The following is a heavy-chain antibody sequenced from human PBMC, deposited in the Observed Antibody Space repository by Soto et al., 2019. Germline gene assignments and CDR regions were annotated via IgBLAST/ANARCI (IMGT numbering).Heavy chain of an antibody. D-gene: IGHD3-10*02. J-gene: IGHJ4*02. CDR2: MSYDGSEK. V-gene: IGHV3-30*03. Sequence: QVQLVESGGGVVQPGRSLRLSCVGSGFIFSNHGMHWVRKAPGKGFEWVAFMSYDGSEKFYGDSVKGRFTISRDNSERTLYLHRSSLRGDDTAVYYCAIVRVKDSSFDHWGKGTQVTVSS. CDR1: GFIFSNHG. CDR3: AIVRVKDSSFDH.